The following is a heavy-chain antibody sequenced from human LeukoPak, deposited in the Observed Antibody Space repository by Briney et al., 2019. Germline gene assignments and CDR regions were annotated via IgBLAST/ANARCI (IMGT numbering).Heavy chain of an antibody. V-gene: IGHV4-39*07. Sequence: SETLSLTCTVSGGSISSSSYYWGWIRQPPGKGLEWIGSIYYSGSTYYNPSLKSRVTISVDTSKNQFSLKLSSVTAADTAVYYCARARYYDILTGYFDYWGQGTLVTVSS. J-gene: IGHJ4*02. CDR3: ARARYYDILTGYFDY. D-gene: IGHD3-9*01. CDR1: GGSISSSSYY. CDR2: IYYSGST.